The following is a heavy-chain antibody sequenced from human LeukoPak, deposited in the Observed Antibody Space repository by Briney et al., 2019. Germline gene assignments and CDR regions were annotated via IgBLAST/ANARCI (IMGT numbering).Heavy chain of an antibody. CDR2: INPYSGDT. CDR1: GYNLTDYY. CDR3: ARAYRGDDY. Sequence: ASVKVSCKASGYNLTDYYLHWVRQAPGQGLEWMGWINPYSGDTNYAQKFQGRVTMTRDTSINTAHMELSGLRSDDTAVYYCARAYRGDDYWGQGTLVTVSS. V-gene: IGHV1-2*02. J-gene: IGHJ4*02. D-gene: IGHD3-16*01.